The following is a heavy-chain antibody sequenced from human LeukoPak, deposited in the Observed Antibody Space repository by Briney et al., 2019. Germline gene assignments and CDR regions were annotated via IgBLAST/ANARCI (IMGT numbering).Heavy chain of an antibody. CDR1: GFTFSSYA. D-gene: IGHD4-17*01. CDR3: ARYSNPPLRGVTTGYYYYYGMDV. CDR2: ISSSGSTT. Sequence: GGSLRLSCAASGFTFSSYAMSWVRQAPGKGLGWVSVISSSGSTTYYADSVKGRFTISRDKAKNTLYLQLNSLRAGDTAVYYCARYSNPPLRGVTTGYYYYYGMDVWGQGTTVSVSS. J-gene: IGHJ6*02. V-gene: IGHV3-23*01.